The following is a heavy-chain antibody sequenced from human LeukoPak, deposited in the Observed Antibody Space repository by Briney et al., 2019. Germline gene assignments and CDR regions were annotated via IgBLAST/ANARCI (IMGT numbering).Heavy chain of an antibody. CDR3: ARVYGDVYFDY. D-gene: IGHD4-17*01. J-gene: IGHJ4*02. CDR2: VSSSSSYI. Sequence: GGSLRLSCAASGFTFSSYSMNWVRQVPGKGLEWVSSVSSSSSYIYYADSAKGRFTISRDNAKNSLYLQMNSLRAEDTAVYYCARVYGDVYFDYWGQGTLVTVSS. CDR1: GFTFSSYS. V-gene: IGHV3-21*01.